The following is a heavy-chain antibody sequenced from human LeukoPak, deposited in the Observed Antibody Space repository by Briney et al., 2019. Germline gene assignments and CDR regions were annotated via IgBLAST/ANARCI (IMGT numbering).Heavy chain of an antibody. Sequence: SVKVSCKASGGTFSSYAISWVRQAPGQGLEWMGGIIPIFGTANYAQKFQGRVTITADESTSTAYMELSSLRSEDTAVYYCARGWDYGYGSGSYPDYWGQGTLVTVSS. J-gene: IGHJ4*02. CDR1: GGTFSSYA. CDR2: IIPIFGTA. D-gene: IGHD3-10*01. CDR3: ARGWDYGYGSGSYPDY. V-gene: IGHV1-69*13.